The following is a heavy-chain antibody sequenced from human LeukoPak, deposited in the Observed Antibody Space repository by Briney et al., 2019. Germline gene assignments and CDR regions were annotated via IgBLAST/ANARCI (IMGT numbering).Heavy chain of an antibody. CDR3: ARGGLLRQFDP. D-gene: IGHD2-15*01. CDR2: INHSGST. Sequence: SETLSLTCAVYGGSFSVYYLSWIRQPPGKGLEWIGEINHSGSTNYNPSLKSRVTISVDASKNQFSLKLSSVTAADTAVYYCARGGLLRQFDPWGQGTLVTVSS. V-gene: IGHV4-34*01. J-gene: IGHJ5*02. CDR1: GGSFSVYY.